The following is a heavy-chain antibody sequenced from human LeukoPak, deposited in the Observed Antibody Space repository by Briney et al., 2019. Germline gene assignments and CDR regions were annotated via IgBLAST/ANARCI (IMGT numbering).Heavy chain of an antibody. D-gene: IGHD6-19*01. CDR1: GGTFSSYT. V-gene: IGHV1-69*06. Sequence: ASVKVSCKASGGTFSSYTIDWVRQAPGQGLEWMGGITPIFDTTHYAQKFQGRVTLTADKSTTIAYMELSSLRFEDTAFYFCATRIAMSGIRFDYWGQGTLVTVSS. CDR2: ITPIFDTT. CDR3: ATRIAMSGIRFDY. J-gene: IGHJ4*02.